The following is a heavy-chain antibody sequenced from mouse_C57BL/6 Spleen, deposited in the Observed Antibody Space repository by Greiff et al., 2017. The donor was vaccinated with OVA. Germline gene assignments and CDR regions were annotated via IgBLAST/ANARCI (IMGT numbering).Heavy chain of an antibody. J-gene: IGHJ1*03. V-gene: IGHV1-78*01. CDR3: ARDPYYYGSSYDWYFDV. Sequence: VKLQQSDAELVKPGASVKISCKVSGYTFTDHTIHWMKQRPEQGLEWIGYIYPRDGSTKYNEKFKGKATLTADKSSSTAYMQLNSLTSEDSAVYFCARDPYYYGSSYDWYFDVWGTGTTVTVSS. CDR2: IYPRDGST. D-gene: IGHD1-1*01. CDR1: GYTFTDHT.